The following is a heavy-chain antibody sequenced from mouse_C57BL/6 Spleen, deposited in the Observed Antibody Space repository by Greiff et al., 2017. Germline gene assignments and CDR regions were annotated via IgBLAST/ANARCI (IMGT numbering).Heavy chain of an antibody. CDR2: IYPGSGST. CDR1: GYTFTSYW. V-gene: IGHV1-55*01. CDR3: ARETFYYAMDY. J-gene: IGHJ4*01. Sequence: QVQLKQPGAELVKPGASVKMSCKTSGYTFTSYWITWVKQRPGQGLEWIGDIYPGSGSTNYNEKSKSKATLTVDTSSSTAYMQLSSLTSEDSAVYYCARETFYYAMDYWGQGTSVTVSS.